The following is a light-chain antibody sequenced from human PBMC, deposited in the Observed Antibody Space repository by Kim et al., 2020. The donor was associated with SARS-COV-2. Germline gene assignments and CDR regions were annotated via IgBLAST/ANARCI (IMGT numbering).Light chain of an antibody. J-gene: IGKJ2*01. CDR3: QQSYDTLMYT. CDR2: AAS. CDR1: QGISNF. V-gene: IGKV1-39*01. Sequence: DIQLTQSPSSLSPSVGDRVTLTCRASQGISNFLNWYQQKPGKAPKLLISAASTLQSGAPSRFTGSGSGTDFTLTITTVQPDDSAAYYCQQSYDTLMYTFGQGTKLEIK.